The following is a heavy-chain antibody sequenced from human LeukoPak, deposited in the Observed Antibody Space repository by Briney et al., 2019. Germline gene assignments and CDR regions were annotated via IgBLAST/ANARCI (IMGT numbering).Heavy chain of an antibody. CDR3: TSWGDTTAEYFQR. J-gene: IGHJ1*01. V-gene: IGHV3-7*01. CDR2: INPDGRDA. CDR1: GFTFSSYW. D-gene: IGHD2-21*02. Sequence: GGSLRLSCAASGFTFSSYWMNWVRQAPGKGLEWVAHINPDGRDAYYVDSVKGRFTISRDNAQNSMYLQMNSLRVEDTAVYYCTSWGDTTAEYFQRWGQGTLVTVSS.